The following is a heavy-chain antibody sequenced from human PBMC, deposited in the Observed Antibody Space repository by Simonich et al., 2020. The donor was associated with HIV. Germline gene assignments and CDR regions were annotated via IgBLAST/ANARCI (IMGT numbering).Heavy chain of an antibody. D-gene: IGHD5-12*01. CDR2: VYHSGST. J-gene: IGHJ4*02. CDR1: GYSINSGYY. V-gene: IGHV4-38-2*02. Sequence: QVQLQESGPGLVKPSETLSLTCAVSGYSINSGYYWAGIRQPQEKGREWIGNVYHSGSTYYNPSLKKRVTRSVDTSKNQFSLRLTSVTAADTAVYYCAREVVATTDYWGQGTLVTVSS. CDR3: AREVVATTDY.